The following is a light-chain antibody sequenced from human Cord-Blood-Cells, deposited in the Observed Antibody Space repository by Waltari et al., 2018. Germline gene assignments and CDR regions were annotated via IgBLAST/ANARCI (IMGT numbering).Light chain of an antibody. V-gene: IGLV2-14*01. J-gene: IGLJ1*01. Sequence: QSALTQPASVSGSPGQSITISCTGTSSDVGGYNYVSWHQQHPGKAPKLMIYDVSNRPSGVSNRFSVSKSGNTASLTISGLQAEDEADYYCSSYTSSSTYVFGTGTKVTVL. CDR3: SSYTSSSTYV. CDR1: SSDVGGYNY. CDR2: DVS.